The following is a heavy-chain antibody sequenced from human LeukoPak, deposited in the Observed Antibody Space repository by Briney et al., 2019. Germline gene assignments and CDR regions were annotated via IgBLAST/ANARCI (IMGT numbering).Heavy chain of an antibody. CDR3: ARGIAVAGTSGYYYGMDV. D-gene: IGHD6-19*01. CDR2: IYYSGST. Sequence: SETLSLTCTVSGGSISSYYWSWIRQPPGKGLEWIGDIYYSGSTNYNPSLKSRVTISVDTSKNQFSLKLSSVTAADTAVYYCARGIAVAGTSGYYYGMDVWGQGTTVTVSS. CDR1: GGSISSYY. J-gene: IGHJ6*02. V-gene: IGHV4-59*01.